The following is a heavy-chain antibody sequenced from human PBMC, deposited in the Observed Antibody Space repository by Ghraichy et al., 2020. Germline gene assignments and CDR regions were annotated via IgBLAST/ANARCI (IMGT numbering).Heavy chain of an antibody. Sequence: SETLSLTCTVSGGSISSSSYYWGWIRQPPGKGLEWIGSIYYSGSTYYNPSLKSRVTISVDTSKNQFSLKLSSVTAADTAVYYCARRDNWNYFRAFDIWGQGTMVTVSS. V-gene: IGHV4-39*01. CDR2: IYYSGST. CDR3: ARRDNWNYFRAFDI. J-gene: IGHJ3*02. D-gene: IGHD1-7*01. CDR1: GGSISSSSYY.